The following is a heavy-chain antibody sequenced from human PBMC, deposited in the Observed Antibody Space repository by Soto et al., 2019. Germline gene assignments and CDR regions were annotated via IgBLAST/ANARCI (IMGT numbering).Heavy chain of an antibody. CDR3: AKDLGHGGRGAFDI. V-gene: IGHV3-30*18. D-gene: IGHD7-27*01. J-gene: IGHJ3*02. Sequence: QVQLVESGGGVVQPGRSLRLSCAASGFTFSSYGMHWVRQAPGKGLEWVALISYDGSNKYYADSVKGRFTISRDNSKNTLYLQMNSLRPEDPAVYYCAKDLGHGGRGAFDIWGQGTMVTVSS. CDR1: GFTFSSYG. CDR2: ISYDGSNK.